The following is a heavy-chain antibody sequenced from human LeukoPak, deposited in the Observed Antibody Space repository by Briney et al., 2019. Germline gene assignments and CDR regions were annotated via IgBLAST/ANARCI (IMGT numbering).Heavy chain of an antibody. Sequence: SETLSLTCAVYGGSFSGYYWSWIRQPPGKGLEWIGEINHSGSTNYNPSLKSRVTISVDTSKNQFSLNLRSVTAADTAVYYCAKVAKYYYGSETYFFFDHWGQGTLVTVSS. V-gene: IGHV4-34*01. CDR2: INHSGST. CDR1: GGSFSGYY. D-gene: IGHD3-10*01. J-gene: IGHJ4*02. CDR3: AKVAKYYYGSETYFFFDH.